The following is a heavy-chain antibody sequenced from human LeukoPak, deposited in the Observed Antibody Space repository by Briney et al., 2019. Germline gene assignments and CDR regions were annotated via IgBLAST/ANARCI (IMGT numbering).Heavy chain of an antibody. V-gene: IGHV1-2*02. Sequence: SVKVSCTPSRYTFTAYYMHWVRQAPGQGLDWMGWTNPNRGGTNSAQKFQGRVTMTRDTSISTAYMELSRLRSDDTAVYYCARDQVDIVATSYSLDYWGQGTLVTVSS. D-gene: IGHD5-12*01. CDR1: RYTFTAYY. J-gene: IGHJ4*02. CDR3: ARDQVDIVATSYSLDY. CDR2: TNPNRGGT.